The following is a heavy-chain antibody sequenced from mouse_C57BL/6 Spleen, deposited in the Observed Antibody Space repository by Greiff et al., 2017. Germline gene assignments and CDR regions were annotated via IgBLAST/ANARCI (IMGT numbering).Heavy chain of an antibody. CDR2: IWSGGST. V-gene: IGHV2-2*01. J-gene: IGHJ3*01. Sequence: VKLQESGPGLVQPSQSLSITCTVSGFSLTSYGVHWVRQSPGKGLEWLGVIWSGGSTDYNAAFISRLSISKDNSKSQVFFKMNSLQADDTAIYYCARDSSGYERFAYWGQGTLVTVSA. CDR3: ARDSSGYERFAY. D-gene: IGHD3-2*02. CDR1: GFSLTSYG.